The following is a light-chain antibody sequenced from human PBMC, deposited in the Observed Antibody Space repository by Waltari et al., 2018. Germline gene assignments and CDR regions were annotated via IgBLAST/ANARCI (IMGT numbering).Light chain of an antibody. CDR3: QSYDSSLSGYWV. Sequence: QSVLTQPPSVSGAPGQRVTISCTGSSSNIGAGYDVHWYQQLPGTAPKLLIYGNTNRPSWVPDRFSGSQSGTSASLAITGLQAEDEADYYCQSYDSSLSGYWVFGGGTKLTVL. CDR2: GNT. V-gene: IGLV1-40*01. CDR1: SSNIGAGYD. J-gene: IGLJ3*02.